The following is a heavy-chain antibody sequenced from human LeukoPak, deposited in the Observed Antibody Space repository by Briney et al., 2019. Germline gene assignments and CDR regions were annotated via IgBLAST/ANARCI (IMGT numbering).Heavy chain of an antibody. CDR3: ARDPDSSSWYNWFDP. D-gene: IGHD6-13*01. V-gene: IGHV3-48*01. CDR1: GFTFSTYS. J-gene: IGHJ5*02. Sequence: PGGSLRLSCAASGFTFSTYSMNWVRQAPGKGLEWVSYISSSSSTIYYADSVKGRFTISRDNAKNSLYLQMNSLRAEDTAVYYCARDPDSSSWYNWFDPWGQGTLVTVSS. CDR2: ISSSSSTI.